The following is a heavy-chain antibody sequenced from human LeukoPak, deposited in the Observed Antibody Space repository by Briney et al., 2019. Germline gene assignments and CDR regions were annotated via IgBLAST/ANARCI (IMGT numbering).Heavy chain of an antibody. Sequence: GGSLRLSCAASGFTVSSNYMSWVRQAPGKGLEWVSVFYSGGNTYYADSVKGRFTFSRDNSKNTMYLQMNSLRAEDTAVYYCARSSDAIIYFQHWGQGTLVTVSS. CDR3: ARSSDAIIYFQH. D-gene: IGHD3-9*01. V-gene: IGHV3-53*01. J-gene: IGHJ1*01. CDR1: GFTVSSNY. CDR2: FYSGGNT.